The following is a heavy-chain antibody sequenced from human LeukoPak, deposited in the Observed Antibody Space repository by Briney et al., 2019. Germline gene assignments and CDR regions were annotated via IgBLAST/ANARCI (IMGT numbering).Heavy chain of an antibody. Sequence: GRSLRLSCAASGFTFSSYGMHWVRQAPGKGLEWVTFIQYDGSKKYYADSVKGRFTTSRDNSKNTLYLEMNSLRAEDTAVYYCAKDIGSYYDYWGQGILVTVSS. J-gene: IGHJ4*02. D-gene: IGHD3-10*01. CDR3: AKDIGSYYDY. CDR2: IQYDGSKK. V-gene: IGHV3-30*02. CDR1: GFTFSSYG.